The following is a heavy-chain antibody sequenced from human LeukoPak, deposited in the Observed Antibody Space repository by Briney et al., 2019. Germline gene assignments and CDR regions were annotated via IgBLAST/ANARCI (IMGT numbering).Heavy chain of an antibody. J-gene: IGHJ4*02. D-gene: IGHD2-2*01. CDR1: GFTVSSNY. Sequence: PGGSLRLSCAASGFTVSSNYMSWVRQAPGKGLVWVSRIKSDGSTTSYADSVKGRFTISRDNAKNTLYLQMNSLRAEDTALYYCARRRSYCTSARCYTYFDYWGQGTLVTLSS. V-gene: IGHV3-74*01. CDR2: IKSDGSTT. CDR3: ARRRSYCTSARCYTYFDY.